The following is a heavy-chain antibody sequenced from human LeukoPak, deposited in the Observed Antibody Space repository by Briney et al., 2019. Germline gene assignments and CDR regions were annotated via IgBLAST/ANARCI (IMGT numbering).Heavy chain of an antibody. V-gene: IGHV4-39*07. CDR3: ARERSTVTREWLGFDP. Sequence: PSETLSLTCTVSGGSISSSSYYWGWIRQPPGKGLEWIGSIYYSGSTYYNPSLKSRVTISVDTSKNQFSLKLSSVTAADTAVYYCARERSTVTREWLGFDPWGQGTLVTVSS. J-gene: IGHJ5*02. D-gene: IGHD4-17*01. CDR1: GGSISSSSYY. CDR2: IYYSGST.